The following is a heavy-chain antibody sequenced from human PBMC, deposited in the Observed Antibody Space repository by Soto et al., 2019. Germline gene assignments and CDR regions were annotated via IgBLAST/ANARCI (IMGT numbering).Heavy chain of an antibody. CDR1: GFTFSDYA. CDR3: ARQYDSSGYYRVPNDY. CDR2: ISGSGGST. V-gene: IGHV3-23*01. D-gene: IGHD3-22*01. Sequence: GESLKISCAASGFTFSDYAMNWVRQAPGKGLEWVSGISGSGGSTYYVDSVKGRFTISRDNSKNTLYLQMNSLRAEDTATYYCARQYDSSGYYRVPNDYWGHGALVTVSS. J-gene: IGHJ4*01.